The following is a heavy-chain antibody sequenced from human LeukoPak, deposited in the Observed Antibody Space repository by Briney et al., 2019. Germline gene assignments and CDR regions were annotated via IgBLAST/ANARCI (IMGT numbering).Heavy chain of an antibody. Sequence: VGSLRLSCAPSGFTFSSYAMSWVRQAPGKGLEWVSAISGSGGSTYYADSVKGRFTISRDNSKNTLYLQMNGLRAEDTAVYYCAKSIYDSSGYYTGYDAFDIWGQGTMVTVSS. CDR1: GFTFSSYA. J-gene: IGHJ3*02. CDR2: ISGSGGST. CDR3: AKSIYDSSGYYTGYDAFDI. D-gene: IGHD3-22*01. V-gene: IGHV3-23*01.